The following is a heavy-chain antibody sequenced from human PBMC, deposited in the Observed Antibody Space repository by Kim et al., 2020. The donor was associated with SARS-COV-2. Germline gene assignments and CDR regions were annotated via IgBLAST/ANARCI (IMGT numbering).Heavy chain of an antibody. Sequence: GGSLRLPCAASGFTFDDYAMHWVRQAPGKGLEWVSGISWNSGSIGYADSVKGRFTISRDNAKNSLYLQMNSLRAEDTALYYCAKASINYYDSSGTDYWGQGTLVTVSS. D-gene: IGHD3-22*01. CDR2: ISWNSGSI. CDR3: AKASINYYDSSGTDY. V-gene: IGHV3-9*01. CDR1: GFTFDDYA. J-gene: IGHJ4*02.